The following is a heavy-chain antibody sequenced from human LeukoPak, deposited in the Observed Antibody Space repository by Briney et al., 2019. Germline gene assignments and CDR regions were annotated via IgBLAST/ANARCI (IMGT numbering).Heavy chain of an antibody. D-gene: IGHD5-18*01. CDR2: INHSGST. Sequence: SETLSLTCAVYGGSFSGYYWSWIRQPPGKGLEWIGEINHSGSTNYNPSLKSRVTISVDTSKNQFSLKLSSVTAADTAVYYCARRRGGYSYGLNWFDPWGQGTLVTVSS. J-gene: IGHJ5*02. CDR1: GGSFSGYY. V-gene: IGHV4-34*01. CDR3: ARRRGGYSYGLNWFDP.